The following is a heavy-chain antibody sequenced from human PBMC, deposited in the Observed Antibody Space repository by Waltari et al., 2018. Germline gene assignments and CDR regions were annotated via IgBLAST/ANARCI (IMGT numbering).Heavy chain of an antibody. J-gene: IGHJ3*02. CDR2: IYYSGST. Sequence: SWIRQPPGKGLEWIGYIYYSGSTNYNPSLKSRVTISVDTSKNQFSLKLSSVTAADTAVYYCARDRSSSWINDAFDIWGQGTMVTVSS. D-gene: IGHD6-13*01. V-gene: IGHV4-59*01. CDR3: ARDRSSSWINDAFDI.